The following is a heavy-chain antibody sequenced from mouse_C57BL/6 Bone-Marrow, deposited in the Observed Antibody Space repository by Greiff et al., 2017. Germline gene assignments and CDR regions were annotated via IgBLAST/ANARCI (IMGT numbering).Heavy chain of an antibody. Sequence: GGGLVQPKGSLKLSCAASGFSFNTYAMNWVRQAPGKGLEWVARIRSKSNNYATYYADSVKDRFTISRDDSESMLYLQMNNLKTEDTAMYYCVRHRSNYAMDDWGQGTAVTVAS. CDR1: GFSFNTYA. CDR3: VRHRSNYAMDD. CDR2: IRSKSNNYAT. D-gene: IGHD5-1*01. V-gene: IGHV10-1*01. J-gene: IGHJ4*01.